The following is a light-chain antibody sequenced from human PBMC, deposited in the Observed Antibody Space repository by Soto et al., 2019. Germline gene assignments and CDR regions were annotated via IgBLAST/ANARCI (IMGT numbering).Light chain of an antibody. CDR2: WAS. CDR3: QQYYSPPYT. Sequence: DIVMTQSPDSLTVSLGERATVNCKSSQSLLEGSNNKDYLAWYQQKPGQPPKLLIYWASTRESGVPDRYSGSGSGTDFTLTISSLQAEDVAVYYCQQYYSPPYTFXQGTKVDIK. J-gene: IGKJ2*01. CDR1: QSLLEGSNNKDY. V-gene: IGKV4-1*01.